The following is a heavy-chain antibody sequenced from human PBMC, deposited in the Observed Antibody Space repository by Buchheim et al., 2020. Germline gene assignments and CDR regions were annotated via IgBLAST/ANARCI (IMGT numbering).Heavy chain of an antibody. CDR1: GFTFSSYG. J-gene: IGHJ6*02. Sequence: QVQLVESGGGVVQPGRSLRLSCAASGFTFSSYGIHWVRQAPGKGLEWVALISYNGNSKYYADSVKGRFTVYRDNSKNTLFLQMNSLRPEDTAVYYCAKDDGGIVDATYYYYAMGVWGQGTT. V-gene: IGHV3-30*18. CDR3: AKDDGGIVDATYYYYAMGV. D-gene: IGHD1-26*01. CDR2: ISYNGNSK.